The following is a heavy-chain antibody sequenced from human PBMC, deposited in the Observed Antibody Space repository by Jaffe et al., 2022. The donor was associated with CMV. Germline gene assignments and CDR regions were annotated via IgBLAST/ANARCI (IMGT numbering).Heavy chain of an antibody. D-gene: IGHD3-3*02. CDR3: ARAHYWNADDSGNWFDP. CDR2: MSYSGSR. J-gene: IGHJ5*02. CDR1: GGSISSSSYY. Sequence: QLQLQESGPGLVKPSETLSLTCTVSGGSISSSSYYWGWIRQPPGKGLEWIGSMSYSGSRYYNPSLRSRVTISVDTSKNQFSLKLSSVTAADTAVYYCARAHYWNADDSGNWFDPWGQGTLVTVSS. V-gene: IGHV4-39*01.